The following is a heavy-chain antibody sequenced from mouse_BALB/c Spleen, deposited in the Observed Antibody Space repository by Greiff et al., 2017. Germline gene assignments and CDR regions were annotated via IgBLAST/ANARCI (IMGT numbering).Heavy chain of an antibody. Sequence: EVKLVESGGDLVKPGGSLKLSCAASGFTFSSYGMSWVRQTPDKRLEWVATISSGGSYTYYPDSVKGRCTISRDNAKNTLYLEMSSLKSEDTAMYYCARKDEAGMDYWGQGTTGTVSA. J-gene: IGHJ4*01. CDR2: ISSGGSYT. CDR1: GFTFSSYG. CDR3: ARKDEAGMDY. V-gene: IGHV5-6*01.